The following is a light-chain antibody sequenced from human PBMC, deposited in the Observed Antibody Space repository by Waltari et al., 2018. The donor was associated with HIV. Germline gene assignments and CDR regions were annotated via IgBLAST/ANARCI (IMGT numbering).Light chain of an antibody. CDR1: ASNIGAGYA. CDR3: QTYDTDLKTYV. V-gene: IGLV1-40*01. CDR2: GNN. J-gene: IGLJ1*01. Sequence: QSVLTQPPSVSGAPGQRVTVSCTGSASNIGAGYAVPRYQKLPGTAPKLFINGNNNRPAGVPDRFSVSKSVASASLAITGLQGEDEGDYYCQTYDTDLKTYVFGSGTKVTVL.